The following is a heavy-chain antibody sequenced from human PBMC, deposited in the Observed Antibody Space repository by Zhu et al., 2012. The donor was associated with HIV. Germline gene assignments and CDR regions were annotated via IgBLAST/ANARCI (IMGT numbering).Heavy chain of an antibody. CDR3: ARGRGFYYFDY. D-gene: IGHD3-10*01. Sequence: QVHLQESGPGLVKPSQTLSLTCTVSGDSISSGDYYWNWIRQSPGKGLEWIGYIYYSGNTYYNPSLKSRVTVSMDMSKNHFSLKLSSVTAADTAVYYCARGRGFYYFDYWGQEPWSPSPQ. CDR2: IYYSGNT. V-gene: IGHV4-30-4*01. J-gene: IGHJ4*01. CDR1: GDSISSGDYY.